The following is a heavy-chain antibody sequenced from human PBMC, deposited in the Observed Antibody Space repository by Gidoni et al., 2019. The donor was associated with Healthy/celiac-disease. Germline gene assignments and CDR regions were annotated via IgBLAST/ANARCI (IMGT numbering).Heavy chain of an antibody. V-gene: IGHV3-74*01. D-gene: IGHD5-18*01. CDR2: INSDGSST. CDR1: SFTLSRSR. J-gene: IGHJ5*02. Sequence: EVQLVESGGGLVQPGGSLRLSCAASSFTLSRSRLHWVRQAPGNGLLWVSRINSDGSSTSYADSVKCRFPISRDNAKNTLYLQMNSLRAEDTAVYYCARDGPTEDTAMAYDWFDPWGQGTLVTVSS. CDR3: ARDGPTEDTAMAYDWFDP.